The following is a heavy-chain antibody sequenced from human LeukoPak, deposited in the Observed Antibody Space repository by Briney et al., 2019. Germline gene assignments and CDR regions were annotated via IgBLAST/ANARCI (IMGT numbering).Heavy chain of an antibody. V-gene: IGHV4-30-4*08. Sequence: PSETLSLTCTVSGGSISSGDYHWSWIRQPPGKGLEWIVYIYYSGSTYYNPSLKSRVTISVDTSKNQFSLKLSSVTAADTAVYYCARDPYLDSSVGGYWGQGTLVTVSS. CDR1: GGSISSGDYH. CDR3: ARDPYLDSSVGGY. CDR2: IYYSGST. J-gene: IGHJ4*02. D-gene: IGHD3-22*01.